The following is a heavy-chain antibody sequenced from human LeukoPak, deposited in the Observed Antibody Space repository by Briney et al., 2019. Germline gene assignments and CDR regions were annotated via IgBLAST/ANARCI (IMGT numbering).Heavy chain of an antibody. J-gene: IGHJ4*02. Sequence: GGSLRLSCAASGFTFSSYTMNWVRQAPGKGLEWVSSITRTSNYIFYTDSVRGRFTISRDNAQNSLYVQMNSLRAEDTAVYYCATSRGSWPDYFDYWGQGTLVTVSS. V-gene: IGHV3-21*01. CDR2: ITRTSNYI. CDR1: GFTFSSYT. D-gene: IGHD6-13*01. CDR3: ATSRGSWPDYFDY.